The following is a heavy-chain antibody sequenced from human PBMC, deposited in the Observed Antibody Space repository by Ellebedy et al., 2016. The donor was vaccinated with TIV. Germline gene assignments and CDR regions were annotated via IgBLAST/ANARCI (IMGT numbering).Heavy chain of an antibody. Sequence: AASVKVSCKASGFTFSASAVQWVRLARGQRLEWIGWIAGDSGDTKYAQKFQGRVTISKDMSTSTVYIELSSLRIEDTAMYFCAAGRMDVWGQGTMVTVSS. V-gene: IGHV1-58*01. CDR3: AAGRMDV. CDR1: GFTFSASA. D-gene: IGHD2-15*01. CDR2: IAGDSGDT. J-gene: IGHJ3*01.